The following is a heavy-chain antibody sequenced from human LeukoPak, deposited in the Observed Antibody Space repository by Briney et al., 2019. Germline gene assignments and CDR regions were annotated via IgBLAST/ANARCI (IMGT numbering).Heavy chain of an antibody. CDR3: ARVSGWYGVRDY. D-gene: IGHD6-19*01. CDR1: GFTFSSYA. CDR2: IYHSGST. V-gene: IGHV4-38-2*01. J-gene: IGHJ4*02. Sequence: GSLRLSCAASGFTFSSYAMSWVRQAPGKGLEWIGSIYHSGSTYYNPSLKSRVTISVDTSKNQFSLKLSSVTAADTAVYYCARVSGWYGVRDYWGQGTLVTVSS.